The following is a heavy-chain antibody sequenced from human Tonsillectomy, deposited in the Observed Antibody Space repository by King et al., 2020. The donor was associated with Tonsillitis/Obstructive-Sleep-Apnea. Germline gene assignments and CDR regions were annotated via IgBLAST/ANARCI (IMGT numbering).Heavy chain of an antibody. CDR2: IDHSGST. J-gene: IGHJ3*02. CDR1: GGSFSGYY. CDR3: ARVSEAFDI. V-gene: IGHV4-34*01. Sequence: VQLQQWGAGLLKPSETLSLTCAVYGGSFSGYYWSWIRQPPGKGLEWIGEIDHSGSTNYNPSLKSRVTISVDTSKNLFSLKLRSVIAADTAVYYCARVSEAFDIWGQGTMVTVSS.